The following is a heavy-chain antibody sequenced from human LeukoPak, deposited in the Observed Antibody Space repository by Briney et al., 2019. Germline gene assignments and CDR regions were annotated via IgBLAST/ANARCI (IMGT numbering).Heavy chain of an antibody. CDR3: ARVSYSSSSRIPYFDY. V-gene: IGHV3-11*04. D-gene: IGHD6-13*01. J-gene: IGHJ4*02. CDR2: ISSSGSTI. CDR1: GFTFSDYY. Sequence: GGSLRLSCAASGFTFSDYYMSWIRQAPGKGLEWVSYISSSGSTIYYADSVKGRFTISRDNAKNSLYLQMNSLRAEDTAVYYCARVSYSSSSRIPYFDYWGQGTLVTVSS.